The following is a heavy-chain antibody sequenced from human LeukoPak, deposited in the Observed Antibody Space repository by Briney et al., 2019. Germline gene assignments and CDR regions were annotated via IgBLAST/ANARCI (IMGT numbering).Heavy chain of an antibody. J-gene: IGHJ5*02. CDR1: GFTFSSYG. CDR2: ISYDGSNK. D-gene: IGHD3-3*01. V-gene: IGHV3-30*18. CDR3: AKNSAHTIFGVVIQNWFDP. Sequence: GRSLRLSCAASGFTFSSYGMHWVRQAPGKGLEWVAVISYDGSNKYYADSVKGRFTISRDNSKNTLYLQMNSLRAADTAVYYCAKNSAHTIFGVVIQNWFDPWGQGTLVTVSS.